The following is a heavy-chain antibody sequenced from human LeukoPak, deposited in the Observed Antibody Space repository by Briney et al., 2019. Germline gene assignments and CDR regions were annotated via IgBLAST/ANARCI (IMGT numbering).Heavy chain of an antibody. Sequence: PSETLSLTCTVSGGSISSYYWTWIRQPPGKGLEWLGHIFYSGSTYSNPSLKSRVTMSIGTSRNQFSLKLSSVTAADSAMYFCARGVPHDFWSGLVPDYYFYYMDVWGKGTTVTVSS. CDR2: IFYSGST. V-gene: IGHV4-59*01. CDR3: ARGVPHDFWSGLVPDYYFYYMDV. J-gene: IGHJ6*03. CDR1: GGSISSYY. D-gene: IGHD3-3*01.